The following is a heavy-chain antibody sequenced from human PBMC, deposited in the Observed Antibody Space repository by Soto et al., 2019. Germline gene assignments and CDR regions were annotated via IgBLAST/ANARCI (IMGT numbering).Heavy chain of an antibody. D-gene: IGHD6-19*01. J-gene: IGHJ6*03. V-gene: IGHV4-39*01. CDR1: GGSISSSSYY. CDR2: IYYSGST. CDR3: ARRAVAGPSAWGGYYDMDV. Sequence: PSETLSLTCTVSGGSISSSSYYWGWIRQPPGKGLEWIGSIYYSGSTYYNPSLKSRVTISVDTSKSQFSLKLSSVTAADTAVYYCARRAVAGPSAWGGYYDMDVWGKGTTVTLSS.